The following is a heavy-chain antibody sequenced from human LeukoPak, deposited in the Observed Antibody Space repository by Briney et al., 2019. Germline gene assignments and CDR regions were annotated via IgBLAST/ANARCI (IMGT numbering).Heavy chain of an antibody. J-gene: IGHJ5*02. CDR1: GFTVSSNY. D-gene: IGHD2-15*01. CDR3: ASQVVAARGVWFDP. Sequence: GGSLRLSCAASGFTVSSNYMSWVRQAPGKGLEWVSVICSGGSTYYADSVKGRFTISRDNSKNTLYLQMNSLRAEDTAVYYCASQVVAARGVWFDPWGQGTLVTVSS. V-gene: IGHV3-53*01. CDR2: ICSGGST.